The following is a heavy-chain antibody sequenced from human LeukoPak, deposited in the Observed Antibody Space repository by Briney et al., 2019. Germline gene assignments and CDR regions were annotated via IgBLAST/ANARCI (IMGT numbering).Heavy chain of an antibody. CDR1: GGSITSPHYY. D-gene: IGHD6-13*01. J-gene: IGHJ4*02. V-gene: IGHV4-39*07. CDR3: AGCIAAAGYYFDY. CDR2: IYYSGRT. Sequence: SETLSLTCTVSGGSITSPHYYWGWIRQPPGKGLEWIGSIYYSGRTYYNPSLQSRVTIATDAAKFQFSLKLSSVTAADTAVYYCAGCIAAAGYYFDYWGQGTLVTVSS.